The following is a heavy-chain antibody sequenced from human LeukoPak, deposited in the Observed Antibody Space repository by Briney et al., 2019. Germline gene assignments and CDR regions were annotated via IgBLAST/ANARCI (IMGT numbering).Heavy chain of an antibody. Sequence: GGSLRLSCAASGFTFSSYGMHWVRQAPGKGLEWVTFIRYDGTNKYYTDSVKGRFTISRDNSKNTLYLQMNSLRAEDTAVYYCAKPAIGYYYGSRPGYYYYMDVWGKGTTVTVSS. J-gene: IGHJ6*03. CDR1: GFTFSSYG. CDR3: AKPAIGYYYGSRPGYYYYMDV. D-gene: IGHD3-10*01. CDR2: IRYDGTNK. V-gene: IGHV3-30*02.